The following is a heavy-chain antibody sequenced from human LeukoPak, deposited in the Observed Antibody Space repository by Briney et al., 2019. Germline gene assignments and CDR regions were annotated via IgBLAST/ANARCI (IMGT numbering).Heavy chain of an antibody. D-gene: IGHD3-3*01. Sequence: GGCLRLSCAASGFTFSTYSMNWVRQAPGKGLEWVSYISGTSSLIYYADSVKGRFTISRDNAKNSLYLQMNSLRDEDTAVYYCVRDQFSSFDYWGQGTLVTVSS. CDR2: ISGTSSLI. CDR3: VRDQFSSFDY. CDR1: GFTFSTYS. V-gene: IGHV3-48*02. J-gene: IGHJ4*02.